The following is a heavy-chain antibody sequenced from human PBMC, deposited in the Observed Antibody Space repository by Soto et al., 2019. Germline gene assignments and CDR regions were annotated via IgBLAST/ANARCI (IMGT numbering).Heavy chain of an antibody. CDR3: ARDWSSGGSSYFDY. Sequence: GGSLRLSCAASGLTFSDYYMNWIRQAPGKGLEWVSYISSSGATTNYADSVKGRFTISRDNAKNSVYLQMNSLRAEDTAVYYCARDWSSGGSSYFDYWGQGTLVTVSS. CDR2: ISSSGATT. D-gene: IGHD2-15*01. V-gene: IGHV3-11*01. J-gene: IGHJ4*02. CDR1: GLTFSDYY.